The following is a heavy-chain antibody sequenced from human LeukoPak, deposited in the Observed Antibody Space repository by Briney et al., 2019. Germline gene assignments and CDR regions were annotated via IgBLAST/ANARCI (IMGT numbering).Heavy chain of an antibody. CDR1: GFTFRDYA. CDR2: ISGSGGST. D-gene: IGHD3-10*01. J-gene: IGHJ4*02. CDR3: AAYGSGSYTPIDY. Sequence: GGSLRLSCTASGFTFRDYAMSWVRQAPGKGLEWVSAISGSGGSTYYADSVKGRFTISRDNSKNALYLQMNSLRAGDTAVYYCAAYGSGSYTPIDYWGQGTLVTVSS. V-gene: IGHV3-23*01.